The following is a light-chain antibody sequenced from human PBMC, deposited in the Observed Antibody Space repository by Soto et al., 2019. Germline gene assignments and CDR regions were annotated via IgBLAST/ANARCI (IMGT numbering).Light chain of an antibody. CDR1: NLDVGGYNY. J-gene: IGLJ1*01. CDR3: SSFTSSNTLEV. Sequence: QSVLTQPASVSGSPGQSITISCTGTNLDVGGYNYVSWFQQHPGKAPKLMIYEVSNRPSGVSNRFSGSKSGNTASLTISGLQAEDEADYYCSSFTSSNTLEVFGTGTKLTVL. CDR2: EVS. V-gene: IGLV2-14*01.